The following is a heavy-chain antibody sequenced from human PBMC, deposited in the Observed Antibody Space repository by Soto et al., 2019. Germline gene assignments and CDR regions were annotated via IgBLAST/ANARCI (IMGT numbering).Heavy chain of an antibody. D-gene: IGHD6-19*01. CDR2: IYYSGSI. Sequence: SETLSLTCSVSGGSISSSSYYWGWIRQPPGKGLEWIGSIYYSGSIYYNPSLKSRVTISVDTSKNQFSLKLNSVTAAQTAVYYCAGQSSGWYNWFDPWGQGTLVTVS. CDR1: GGSISSSSYY. V-gene: IGHV4-39*01. CDR3: AGQSSGWYNWFDP. J-gene: IGHJ5*02.